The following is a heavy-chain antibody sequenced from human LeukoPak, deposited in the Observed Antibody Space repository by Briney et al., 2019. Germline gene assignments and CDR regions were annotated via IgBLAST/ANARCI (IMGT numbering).Heavy chain of an antibody. D-gene: IGHD5-18*01. CDR2: INSDGSST. J-gene: IGHJ4*02. CDR1: GFTFSSYW. Sequence: GGSLRLSCGASGFTFSSYWMHWVRQAPGKGLVWVSRINSDGSSTNYADSVKGRFAISRDNAKNTLYLQMNSLRAEDTAVYYCTAGGYTYGSLVDYWGQGTLVTVSS. V-gene: IGHV3-74*01. CDR3: TAGGYTYGSLVDY.